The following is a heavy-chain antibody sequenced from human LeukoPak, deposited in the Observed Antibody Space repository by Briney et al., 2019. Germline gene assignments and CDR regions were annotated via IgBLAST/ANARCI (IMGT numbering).Heavy chain of an antibody. Sequence: GGSLRLSCAASGFTFSSYAMHWVRQAAGKGLEWVAVISYDGSNKYYADSVKGRFTISRDNSKNTLYLQMNSLRAEDTAVYYCASSGTAMVSVIYWGQGTLVTVSS. J-gene: IGHJ4*02. CDR1: GFTFSSYA. CDR3: ASSGTAMVSVIY. D-gene: IGHD5-18*01. CDR2: ISYDGSNK. V-gene: IGHV3-30-3*01.